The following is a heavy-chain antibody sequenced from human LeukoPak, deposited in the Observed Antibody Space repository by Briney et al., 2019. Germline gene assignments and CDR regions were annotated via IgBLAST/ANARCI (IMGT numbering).Heavy chain of an antibody. Sequence: PGRSLRLSCAASGFTFSIYSMNWVRQAPGKGLEWVSSIGGSSSSLYYAESVKGRFTISRDNARNSLYLQMNSLRVEDTAVYYCAKEAGQDYGALDAFDVWGQGTMVTVSS. CDR3: AKEAGQDYGALDAFDV. CDR1: GFTFSIYS. CDR2: IGGSSSSL. J-gene: IGHJ3*01. V-gene: IGHV3-21*01. D-gene: IGHD4-17*01.